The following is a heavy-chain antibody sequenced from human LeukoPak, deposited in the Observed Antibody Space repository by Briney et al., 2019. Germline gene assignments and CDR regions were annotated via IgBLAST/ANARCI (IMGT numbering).Heavy chain of an antibody. D-gene: IGHD6-6*01. Sequence: PSETLSLTCTVSGYSISSGYYWGWIRQPPGKGLEWIGSIYHSGSTYYNPSLKSRVTISVDTSKNQFSLKLSSVTAADTAVYYCARDTIYSSSSGTEGVIDYWGQGTLVTVSS. J-gene: IGHJ4*02. CDR2: IYHSGST. V-gene: IGHV4-38-2*02. CDR3: ARDTIYSSSSGTEGVIDY. CDR1: GYSISSGYY.